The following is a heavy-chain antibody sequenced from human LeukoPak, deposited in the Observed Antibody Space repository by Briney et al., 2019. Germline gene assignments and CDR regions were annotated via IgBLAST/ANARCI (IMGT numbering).Heavy chain of an antibody. CDR3: AREGYYGSGSYYYFDY. Sequence: PGGSLRLSCTASGFTFSSYWMSWVRQAPGKGLEWVSGINWNGGSTGYADSVKGRFTISRDNAKNSLYLQMNSLRAEDTALYYCAREGYYGSGSYYYFDYWGQGTLVTVSS. V-gene: IGHV3-20*04. CDR1: GFTFSSYW. D-gene: IGHD3-10*01. J-gene: IGHJ4*02. CDR2: INWNGGST.